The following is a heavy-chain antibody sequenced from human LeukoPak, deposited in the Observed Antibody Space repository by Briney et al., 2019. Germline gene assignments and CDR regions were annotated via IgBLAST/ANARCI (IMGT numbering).Heavy chain of an antibody. V-gene: IGHV3-23*01. Sequence: GGSLRLSCAASGFTFSSYSMNWVRQAPGEGLEWVSAISGSGGSTYYADSVKGRFTISRDNSKNTLYLQMNSLRAEDTAVYYCAYRWFGELFDAFDIWGQGTMVTVSS. CDR2: ISGSGGST. CDR3: AYRWFGELFDAFDI. J-gene: IGHJ3*02. D-gene: IGHD3-10*01. CDR1: GFTFSSYS.